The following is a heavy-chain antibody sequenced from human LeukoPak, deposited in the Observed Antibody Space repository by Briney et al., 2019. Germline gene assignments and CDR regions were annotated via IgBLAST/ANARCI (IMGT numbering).Heavy chain of an antibody. CDR3: ARVTGYMIEDYFDY. CDR2: IYYSGST. J-gene: IGHJ4*02. Sequence: SETLSLTCTVSGGSISSYYWSWIRQPPGKGLEWIGYIYYSGSTNYNPSLRSRVTISVDTSKNQFSLKLRSVTAADTAVYYCARVTGYMIEDYFDYWGQGTLVTVSS. CDR1: GGSISSYY. V-gene: IGHV4-59*01. D-gene: IGHD3-22*01.